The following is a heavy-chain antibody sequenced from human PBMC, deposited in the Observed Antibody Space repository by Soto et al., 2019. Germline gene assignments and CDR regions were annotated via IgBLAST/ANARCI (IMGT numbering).Heavy chain of an antibody. D-gene: IGHD6-19*01. V-gene: IGHV3-23*01. CDR3: AKVAGLTVSGPFDY. J-gene: IGHJ4*02. CDR1: GFAFSDYA. CDR2: LTGTGGGT. Sequence: PGGSLRLSCAASGFAFSDYAMNWVRQAPGKGLEWVSGLTGTGGGTFYADSVKGRFTISRDNSKTTLYLQMNSLRAEDAAVYFCAKVAGLTVSGPFDYWGRGTLVTVSS.